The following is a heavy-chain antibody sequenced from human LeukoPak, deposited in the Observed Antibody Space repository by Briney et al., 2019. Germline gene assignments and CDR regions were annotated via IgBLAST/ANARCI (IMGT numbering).Heavy chain of an antibody. J-gene: IGHJ4*02. CDR1: GFTFSSYG. D-gene: IGHD3-10*01. CDR3: ARITMVRGVIHHFDY. V-gene: IGHV3-23*01. Sequence: GGTLRLSCAASGFTFSSYGMSWVRQAPGKGLEWVSAISGSGGSTYYADSVKGRFTISRDNSKNTLYLQMNSLRAEDTAVYYCARITMVRGVIHHFDYWGQGTLVTVSS. CDR2: ISGSGGST.